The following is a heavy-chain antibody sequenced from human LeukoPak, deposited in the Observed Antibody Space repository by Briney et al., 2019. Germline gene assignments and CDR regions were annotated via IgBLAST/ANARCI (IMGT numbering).Heavy chain of an antibody. CDR3: AKVGEVPAAISPYFDY. D-gene: IGHD2-2*02. V-gene: IGHV3-23*01. CDR1: GFTFSSYA. Sequence: TGGSLRLSCAASGFTFSSYAMSWVRQAPGKGLEWVSAISGSGGSTYYADSVKGRFTISRDNSKNTLYLQMNSLRAEDTAVYYCAKVGEVPAAISPYFDYWGQGTLVTVSS. CDR2: ISGSGGST. J-gene: IGHJ4*02.